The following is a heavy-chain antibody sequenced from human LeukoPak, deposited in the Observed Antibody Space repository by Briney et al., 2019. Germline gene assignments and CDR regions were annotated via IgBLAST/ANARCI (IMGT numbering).Heavy chain of an antibody. CDR1: GFPFNSFW. V-gene: IGHV3-74*01. CDR2: MNEYSTTI. J-gene: IGHJ4*02. Sequence: GGSLRLSCAASGFPFNSFWMHWVRQAPGKGLVRVSDMNEYSTTIRYADSVKGRFTISRDNAESILYLQMNNLRAEDTAMYFCARGGVNPVDHWGQGTLVTVSS. D-gene: IGHD1-14*01. CDR3: ARGGVNPVDH.